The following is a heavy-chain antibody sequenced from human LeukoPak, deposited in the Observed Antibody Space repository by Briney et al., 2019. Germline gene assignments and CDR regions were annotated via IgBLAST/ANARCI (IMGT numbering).Heavy chain of an antibody. J-gene: IGHJ4*02. Sequence: SETLSLTCTVSGGSISSSSYYWGWIRQPPGKGLEWIGSIYYSGSTNNDPSLKSRVTISVDTSKNQFSLKLSSVTAADTAVYYCARRRTMFGYFAGEFDYWGQGTLVTVSS. CDR3: ARRRTMFGYFAGEFDY. D-gene: IGHD3-10*02. CDR1: GGSISSSSYY. V-gene: IGHV4-39*01. CDR2: IYYSGST.